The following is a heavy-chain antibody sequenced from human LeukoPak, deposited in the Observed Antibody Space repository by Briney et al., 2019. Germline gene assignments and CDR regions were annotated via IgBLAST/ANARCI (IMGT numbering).Heavy chain of an antibody. V-gene: IGHV3-66*01. CDR1: GFTFSSYA. J-gene: IGHJ4*02. D-gene: IGHD3-10*01. Sequence: GGSLRLSCAASGFTFSSYAMSWVRQAPGKGLEWVSVIYSGGSTYYADSVKGRFTIPRDNSKNTLYLQMNSLRAEDTAVYYCARDDTRGVFDYWGQGTLVTVSS. CDR3: ARDDTRGVFDY. CDR2: IYSGGST.